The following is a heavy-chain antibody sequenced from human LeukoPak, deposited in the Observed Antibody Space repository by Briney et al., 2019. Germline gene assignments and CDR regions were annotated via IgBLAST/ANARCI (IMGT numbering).Heavy chain of an antibody. CDR2: IYYSGST. Sequence: SETLSLTCTVSGGSISSYYWSWIRQPPGKGLEWIGYIYYSGSTNYNPSLKSRVTISVDTSKNQSSLKLSSVTAADTAVYYCARLSSSGWYEIDYWGQGTLVTVSS. V-gene: IGHV4-59*08. CDR1: GGSISSYY. J-gene: IGHJ4*02. D-gene: IGHD6-19*01. CDR3: ARLSSSGWYEIDY.